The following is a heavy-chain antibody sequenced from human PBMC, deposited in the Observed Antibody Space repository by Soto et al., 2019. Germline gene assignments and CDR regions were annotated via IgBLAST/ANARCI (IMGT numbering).Heavy chain of an antibody. CDR1: GYTFTSYD. J-gene: IGHJ6*03. Sequence: ASVKVSCKASGYTFTSYDINWVRQATGQGLEWMGWMNPNSGNTGYAQKFQGRVTMTRNTSISTAYMELSSLRSEGTAVYYCARVPTQVHYYYYMDVWGKGTTVTVSS. CDR2: MNPNSGNT. CDR3: ARVPTQVHYYYYMDV. V-gene: IGHV1-8*01.